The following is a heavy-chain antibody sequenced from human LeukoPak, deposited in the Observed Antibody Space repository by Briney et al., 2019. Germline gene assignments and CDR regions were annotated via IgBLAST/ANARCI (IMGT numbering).Heavy chain of an antibody. V-gene: IGHV3-48*03. D-gene: IGHD2-2*01. CDR2: ISSSGSTI. J-gene: IGHJ4*02. CDR3: ARDSLYGYGST. CDR1: GFTFSSYE. Sequence: PGGSLRLSCAASGFTFSSYEMNWVRQAPGKGLEWVSYISSSGSTIYYADSVKGRFTISRDNAKNSLYLQMNSLRAEETAFYYCARDSLYGYGSTWGQGTLVTVSS.